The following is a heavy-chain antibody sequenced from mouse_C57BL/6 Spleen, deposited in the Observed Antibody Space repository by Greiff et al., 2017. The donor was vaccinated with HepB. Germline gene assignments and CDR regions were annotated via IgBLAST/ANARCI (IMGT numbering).Heavy chain of an antibody. Sequence: DVQLQESGAELVRPGASVKLSCTASGFNIKDYYMHWVKQRPEQGLEWIGRIDPEDGDTEYAPKFQGKATMTADTSSNTAYLQLSSLTSEDTAVYYCTTPRFIGPYWYFDVWGTGTTVTVSS. V-gene: IGHV14-1*01. D-gene: IGHD1-1*01. J-gene: IGHJ1*03. CDR2: IDPEDGDT. CDR1: GFNIKDYY. CDR3: TTPRFIGPYWYFDV.